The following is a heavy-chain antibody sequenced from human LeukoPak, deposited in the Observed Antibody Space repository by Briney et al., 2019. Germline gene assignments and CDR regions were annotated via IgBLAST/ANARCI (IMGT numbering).Heavy chain of an antibody. V-gene: IGHV1-18*01. CDR1: GYTFTSYG. CDR3: ARGDYYDSSGYYPFDP. Sequence: GASVKVSCKASGYTFTSYGISWVRQAPGQGLEWMGWNSAYNGNTNYVQKLQGRVTMTTDTSTSTAYMELRNLRSDDTAVYYCARGDYYDSSGYYPFDPWGQGTLVTVSS. CDR2: NSAYNGNT. J-gene: IGHJ5*02. D-gene: IGHD3-22*01.